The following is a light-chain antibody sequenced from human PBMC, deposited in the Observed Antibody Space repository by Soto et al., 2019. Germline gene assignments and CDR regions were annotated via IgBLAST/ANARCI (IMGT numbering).Light chain of an antibody. V-gene: IGKV1-5*03. CDR1: QTISSW. CDR2: KAS. CDR3: QHYNSYSEA. J-gene: IGKJ1*01. Sequence: DIQMTQSPSTLSGSVGDRVTITCRASQTISSWLAWYQQKPGKAPKLLIYKASTLKSGVPSRFSVSGSGTEFTLTISSLQPDDFATYYCQHYNSYSEAFGQATKVELK.